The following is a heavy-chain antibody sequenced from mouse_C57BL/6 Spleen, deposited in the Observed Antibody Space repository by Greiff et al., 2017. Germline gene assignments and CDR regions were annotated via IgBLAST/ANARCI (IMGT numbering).Heavy chain of an antibody. J-gene: IGHJ2*01. V-gene: IGHV1-64*01. D-gene: IGHD1-1*01. Sequence: QVQLQQSGAELVKPGASVKLSCKASGYTFTSYWMHWVKQRPGQGLEWIGMIHPNSGSTNYNEKFKSKATLTVDKSSSTAYMQLSSLTSEDSAVYYCARRIITTVVATDYFDYWGQGTTLTVSS. CDR2: IHPNSGST. CDR3: ARRIITTVVATDYFDY. CDR1: GYTFTSYW.